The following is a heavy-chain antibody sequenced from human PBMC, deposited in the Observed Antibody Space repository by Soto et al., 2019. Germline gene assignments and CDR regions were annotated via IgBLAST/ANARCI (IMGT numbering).Heavy chain of an antibody. CDR1: GGTFSSYA. V-gene: IGHV1-69*13. Sequence: SVKVFCKASGGTFSSYAISWVRQAPGQGLEWMGGIIPIFGTANYAQKFQGRVTITADESTSTAYMELSSLRSEDTAVCYCAREPRSSGWYDYWGQGTLVTVSS. CDR2: IIPIFGTA. CDR3: AREPRSSGWYDY. J-gene: IGHJ4*02. D-gene: IGHD6-19*01.